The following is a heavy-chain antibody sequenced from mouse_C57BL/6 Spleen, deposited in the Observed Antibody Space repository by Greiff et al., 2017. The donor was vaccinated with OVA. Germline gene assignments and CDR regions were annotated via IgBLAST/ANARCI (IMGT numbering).Heavy chain of an antibody. CDR3: ARKRIYGYDEGAMDY. J-gene: IGHJ4*01. CDR1: GFSLTSYG. D-gene: IGHD2-2*01. CDR2: IWSGGST. V-gene: IGHV2-2*01. Sequence: QVQLQQSGPGLAQPSQSLSITCTVSGFSLTSYGVHWVRQSPGKGLEWLGVIWSGGSTDYNAAFISRLSISKDNSKSQVFFKMNSLQADDTSIYYCARKRIYGYDEGAMDYWGQGTSVTVSS.